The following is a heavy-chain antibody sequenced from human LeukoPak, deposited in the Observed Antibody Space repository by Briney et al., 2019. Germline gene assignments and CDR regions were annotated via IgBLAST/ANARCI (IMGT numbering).Heavy chain of an antibody. J-gene: IGHJ6*01. V-gene: IGHV3-23*01. CDR2: VGGSGDTT. Sequence: GGSLRLSCAASGFTFSNFAMTWVRQAPGKGLECVSAVGGSGDTTYYADSVRGRFTISRDNSKNTLYLQMNSLRAEDMAVYYCEAGLRYFDWLPGEGMEVWGQGPRVSVSS. CDR1: GFTFSNFA. CDR3: EAGLRYFDWLPGEGMEV. D-gene: IGHD3-9*01.